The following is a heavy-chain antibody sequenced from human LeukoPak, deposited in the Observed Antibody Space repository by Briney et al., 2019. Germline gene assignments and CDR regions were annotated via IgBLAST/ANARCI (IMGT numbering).Heavy chain of an antibody. CDR1: GGSISSSSYY. CDR2: IYYSGST. D-gene: IGHD3-22*01. V-gene: IGHV4-39*01. CDR3: ARGSAIVVVDDY. Sequence: NTSETLSLTCTVSGGSISSSSYYWGWIRQPPGKGLEWIGSIYYSGSTYYNPSLKSRVTISVDTSKNQFSLKLSSVTAADTAVYYCARGSAIVVVDDYWGQGTLVTVSS. J-gene: IGHJ4*02.